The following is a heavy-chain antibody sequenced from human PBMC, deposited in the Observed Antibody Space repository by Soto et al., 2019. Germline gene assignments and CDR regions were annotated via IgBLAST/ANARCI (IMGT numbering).Heavy chain of an antibody. J-gene: IGHJ6*02. D-gene: IGHD2-2*02. CDR1: GFTFSSFA. Sequence: QVQLVESGGGVVQPGRALRLPCAASGFTFSSFAMHWARQGPGKGLGWVAVISYDGRKEYYADSVKGRISISRDNSKNTVYLQMNSLRPEDTAVYYCARGCSSNDCYTNYYSYYAMDVWGQGTTVTVSS. CDR2: ISYDGRKE. CDR3: ARGCSSNDCYTNYYSYYAMDV. V-gene: IGHV3-30*04.